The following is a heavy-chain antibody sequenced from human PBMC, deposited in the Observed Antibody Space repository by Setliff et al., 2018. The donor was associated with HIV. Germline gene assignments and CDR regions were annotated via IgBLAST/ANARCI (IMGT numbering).Heavy chain of an antibody. CDR1: GFSLSTYE. CDR2: ISNTGDAI. J-gene: IGHJ6*03. D-gene: IGHD3-16*01. Sequence: PGGSLRLSCVASGFSLSTYEVNWVRQAPGKGLEWISYISNTGDAIYYAESVKGRFTISRDNAENSLLLQMNNLRVEDTAIYYCAREIGVGVIPMSRHYYYLDLWGKGISVTVS. V-gene: IGHV3-48*03. CDR3: AREIGVGVIPMSRHYYYLDL.